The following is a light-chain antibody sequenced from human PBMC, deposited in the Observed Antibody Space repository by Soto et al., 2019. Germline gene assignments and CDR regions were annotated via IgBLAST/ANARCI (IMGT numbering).Light chain of an antibody. CDR1: TTNIGTYNY. V-gene: IGLV2-14*01. CDR3: ASFTTSSTRV. J-gene: IGLJ1*01. CDR2: EVT. Sequence: QSVLTQPAFVSGSPGQSITVSCTGSTTNIGTYNYVSWYQQLPGKAPKLIIFEVTNRPSGVSDRFSGSKSGTTASLTISGHQTEDEADCYCASFTTSSTRVFGSGTKLTVL.